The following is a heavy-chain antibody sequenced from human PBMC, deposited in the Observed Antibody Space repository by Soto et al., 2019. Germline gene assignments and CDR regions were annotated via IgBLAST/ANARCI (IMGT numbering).Heavy chain of an antibody. Sequence: QVQLVESGGGVVQPGRSLRLSCAASGFTFSSYGMHWVRQAPGKGLEWVAVIWYDGSNKYYADSVKGRFTISRDNSKNTLYLQMNSLRAEDTAVYYCAREEGPIGMVYATCFDYWGQGTLVTVSS. CDR2: IWYDGSNK. V-gene: IGHV3-33*01. CDR1: GFTFSSYG. D-gene: IGHD2-8*01. J-gene: IGHJ4*02. CDR3: AREEGPIGMVYATCFDY.